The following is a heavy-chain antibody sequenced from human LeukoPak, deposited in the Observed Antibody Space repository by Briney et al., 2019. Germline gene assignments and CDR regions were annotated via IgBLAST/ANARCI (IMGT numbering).Heavy chain of an antibody. CDR3: AGELSYDYVWGSYPQASSGWFDP. CDR1: GGSISSGDYY. CDR2: IYYSGST. D-gene: IGHD3-16*02. J-gene: IGHJ5*02. V-gene: IGHV4-30-4*01. Sequence: PSQTLSLTCTVSGGSISSGDYYWSWIRQPPGKGLEWIGYIYYSGSTYYNPSLKSRVTISVDTSKNQFSLKLSSVAAADTAVYYCAGELSYDYVWGSYPQASSGWFDPWGQGTLVTVSS.